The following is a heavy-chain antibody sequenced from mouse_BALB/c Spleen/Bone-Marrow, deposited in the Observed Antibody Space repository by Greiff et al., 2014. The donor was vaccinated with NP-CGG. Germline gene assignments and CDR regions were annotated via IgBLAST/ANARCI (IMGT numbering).Heavy chain of an antibody. CDR1: GYTFTNYW. V-gene: IGHV1S41*01. CDR3: ARERYGYDGWYFDV. D-gene: IGHD2-2*01. CDR2: IAPGSGST. J-gene: IGHJ1*01. Sequence: DLVKPGASVKLSCKTSGYTFTNYWINWIKQRPGQGLEWLGRIAPGSGSTYYNEMFKVKAPLTVDTSSSTAYIQLSSLSSEDSAVNFCARERYGYDGWYFDVWGAGTTVTVSS.